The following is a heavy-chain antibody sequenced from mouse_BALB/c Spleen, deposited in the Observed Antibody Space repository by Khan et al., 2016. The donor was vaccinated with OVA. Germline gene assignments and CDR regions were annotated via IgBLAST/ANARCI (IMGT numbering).Heavy chain of an antibody. Sequence: EVELVESGPGLVKPSQSLSLTCTVTGYSITSDYAWNWIRQFPGNKLEWMGYISYSGSTTYNPSLKSRISITRDTSKNQFFLQLNSVTTEDTATYYCARWFTYWGQGTLGTVSA. CDR2: ISYSGST. V-gene: IGHV3-2*02. J-gene: IGHJ3*01. CDR3: ARWFTY. CDR1: GYSITSDYA.